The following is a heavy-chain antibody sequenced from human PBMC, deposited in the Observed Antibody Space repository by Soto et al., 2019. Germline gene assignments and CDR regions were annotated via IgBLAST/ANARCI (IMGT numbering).Heavy chain of an antibody. D-gene: IGHD3-22*01. CDR2: IIPIFGTA. J-gene: IGHJ5*02. CDR3: ARGWGDDSSGFYTSESNWFDP. CDR1: GGTFSSYA. V-gene: IGHV1-69*06. Sequence: SVKVSCKASGGTFSSYAISWVRQAPGQGLEWMGGIIPIFGTANYAQKFQGRVTITADKSTSTAYMELSSLRSEDTAVYYCARGWGDDSSGFYTSESNWFDPWGQGTLVTVSP.